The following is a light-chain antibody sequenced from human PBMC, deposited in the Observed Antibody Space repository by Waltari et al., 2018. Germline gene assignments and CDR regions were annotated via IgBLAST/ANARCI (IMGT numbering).Light chain of an antibody. V-gene: IGKV2-28*01. CDR1: QSLLHANGKNY. J-gene: IGKJ2*01. CDR2: LGS. Sequence: EIVMTQSPLSLPVTHGEPASISCRSSQSLLHANGKNYVDWYVLKPGQSPRLLISLGSNRASGVPDRFIGIGSDTDFTLRISRVEAEDFGVYYCMQALMTPNTFGQGTKLEI. CDR3: MQALMTPNT.